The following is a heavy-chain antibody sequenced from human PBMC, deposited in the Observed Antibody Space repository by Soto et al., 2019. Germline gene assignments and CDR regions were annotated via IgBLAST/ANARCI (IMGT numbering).Heavy chain of an antibody. CDR2: ISTDGRST. CDR3: ARGDNYAWGY. J-gene: IGHJ4*02. Sequence: EVQLVESGGGLVQPGGSLRLSCAASGFTFSSYWMHWVRQAPGKGLVWVSHISTDGRSTDYADSVKGRFTISGDNAKNTLYLQMNSLRAEEAAVYYCARGDNYAWGYGGQGTLVTV. CDR1: GFTFSSYW. D-gene: IGHD2-2*01. V-gene: IGHV3-74*01.